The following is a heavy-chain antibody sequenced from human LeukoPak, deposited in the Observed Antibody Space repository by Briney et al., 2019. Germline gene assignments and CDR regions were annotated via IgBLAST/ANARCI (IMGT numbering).Heavy chain of an antibody. CDR1: GLTFNRYW. CDR2: IKQDGSEK. CDR3: ATIYCSNGVCYYFDY. V-gene: IGHV3-7*01. D-gene: IGHD2-8*01. J-gene: IGHJ4*02. Sequence: GGSLRLSCAASGLTFNRYWMSWVRQAPGKGLEWVANIKQDGSEKYYVDSVKGRFTISRDNMQNSLYLVINSLRAEDTAIYYCATIYCSNGVCYYFDYWGQGTLVTVSS.